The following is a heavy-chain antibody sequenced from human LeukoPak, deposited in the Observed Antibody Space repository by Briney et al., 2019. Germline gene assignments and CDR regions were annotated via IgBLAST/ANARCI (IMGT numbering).Heavy chain of an antibody. CDR3: ARDPTNIVVVTHFDY. Sequence: PGRSLRLSCGASGFTFSNYGMHWVRQAPGKGLEWAAVIWYDGSNKYYADSVKGRFTISRDNSKNTLYLQMNSLRAEDTAVYYCARDPTNIVVVTHFDYWGQGTLVTVSS. D-gene: IGHD3-22*01. V-gene: IGHV3-33*01. J-gene: IGHJ4*02. CDR1: GFTFSNYG. CDR2: IWYDGSNK.